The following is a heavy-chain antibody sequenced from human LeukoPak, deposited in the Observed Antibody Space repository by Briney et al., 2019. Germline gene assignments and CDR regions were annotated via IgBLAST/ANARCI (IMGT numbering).Heavy chain of an antibody. CDR2: IDPSDSYT. CDR3: AVGRYQLLSY. Sequence: GGSLRLSCVASGFTFSSYSINWVRQMPGKGLEWMGRIDPSDSYTNYSPSFQGHVTISADKSISTAYLQWSSLKASDTAMYYCAVGRYQLLSYWGQGTLVTVSS. CDR1: GFTFSSYS. V-gene: IGHV5-10-1*01. J-gene: IGHJ4*02. D-gene: IGHD2-2*01.